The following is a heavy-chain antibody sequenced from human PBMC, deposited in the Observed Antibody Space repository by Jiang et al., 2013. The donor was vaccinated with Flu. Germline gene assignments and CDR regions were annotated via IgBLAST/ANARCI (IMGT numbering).Heavy chain of an antibody. V-gene: IGHV5-51*01. CDR3: ARPGVGSGWSHDAFDI. CDR1: GYSFTSYW. D-gene: IGHD6-19*01. CDR2: IYPGDSDT. J-gene: IGHJ3*02. Sequence: GAEVKKPGESLKISCKGSGYSFTSYWIGWVRQMPGKGLEWMGIIYPGDSDTRYSPSFQGQVTISADKSISTAYLQWSSLKASDTAMYYCARPGVGSGWSHDAFDIWGQGTMVTVSS.